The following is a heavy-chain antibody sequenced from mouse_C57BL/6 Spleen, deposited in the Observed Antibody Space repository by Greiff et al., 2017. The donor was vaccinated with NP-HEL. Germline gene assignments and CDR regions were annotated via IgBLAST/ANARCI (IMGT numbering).Heavy chain of an antibody. Sequence: QVQLQQPGAELVMPGASVKLSCKASGYTFTSYWMHWVKQRPGQGLEWIGEIDPSDSYTNYNQKFKGKSTLTVDKSSSTAYMQLSSLTSEDSAFYYCARFNGYDVGYAMDYWGQGTSVTVSS. CDR3: ARFNGYDVGYAMDY. V-gene: IGHV1-69*01. CDR2: IDPSDSYT. D-gene: IGHD2-2*01. CDR1: GYTFTSYW. J-gene: IGHJ4*01.